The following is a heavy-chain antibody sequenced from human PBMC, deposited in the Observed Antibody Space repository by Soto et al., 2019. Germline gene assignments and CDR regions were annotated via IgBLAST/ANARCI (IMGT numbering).Heavy chain of an antibody. Sequence: GGSLRLSCAASGFTVSSNYMSWVRQAPGKGLEWVSVIYSGGSTYYADSVKGRFTISRDNSKNTLYLQMNSLRAEDTAVYYCARQRDYGDYTDYWGQGTLVTVSS. V-gene: IGHV3-66*04. CDR2: IYSGGST. CDR1: GFTVSSNY. CDR3: ARQRDYGDYTDY. D-gene: IGHD4-17*01. J-gene: IGHJ4*02.